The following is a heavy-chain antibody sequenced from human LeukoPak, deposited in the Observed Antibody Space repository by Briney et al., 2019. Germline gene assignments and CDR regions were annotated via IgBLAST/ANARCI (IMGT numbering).Heavy chain of an antibody. J-gene: IGHJ6*02. CDR2: ISAYNGNT. CDR3: ARDRDVLRFLEWPRPYGMDV. Sequence: ASVKVSCKASGYTFTSYGISWARQAPGQGLEWMGWISAYNGNTNYAQKLQGRVTMTTDTSTSTAYMELRSLRSDDTAVYYCARDRDVLRFLEWPRPYGMDVWGQGTTVTVSS. CDR1: GYTFTSYG. D-gene: IGHD3-3*01. V-gene: IGHV1-18*01.